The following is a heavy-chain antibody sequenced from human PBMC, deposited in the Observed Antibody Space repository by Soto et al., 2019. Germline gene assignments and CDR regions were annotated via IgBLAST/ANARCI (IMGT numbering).Heavy chain of an antibody. CDR2: IWYDGSNK. CDR3: ARGRYSGHHYYYYGMDV. CDR1: GFTFSSYG. Sequence: GGSLRLSCAASGFTFSSYGMHWVRQAPGKGLEWVAVIWYDGSNKYYADSVKGRFTISRDNSKNTLYLQMNSLRAEDTAVYYCARGRYSGHHYYYYGMDVWGQGTTVTVSS. J-gene: IGHJ6*02. D-gene: IGHD5-12*01. V-gene: IGHV3-33*01.